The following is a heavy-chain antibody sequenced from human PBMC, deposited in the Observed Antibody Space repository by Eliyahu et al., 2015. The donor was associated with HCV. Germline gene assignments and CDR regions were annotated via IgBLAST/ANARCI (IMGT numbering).Heavy chain of an antibody. V-gene: IGHV3-7*01. D-gene: IGHD1-26*01. CDR2: IKQDGSEK. CDR1: GFTFSSYY. J-gene: IGHJ4*02. CDR3: ARDLYVGATFDY. Sequence: EVQLVESGGGLVQPGGSLRLXCAASGFTFSSYYISWXRQAPGKGLEWVANIKQDGSEKYYVDSVKGRFTISRDNAKNSLYLQMNSLRAEDTAVYYCARDLYVGATFDYWGQGTLXTVSS.